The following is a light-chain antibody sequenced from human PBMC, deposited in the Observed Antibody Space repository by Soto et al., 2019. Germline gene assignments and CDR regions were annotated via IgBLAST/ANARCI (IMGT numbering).Light chain of an antibody. CDR1: QSVSSN. V-gene: IGKV3-20*01. Sequence: VLTQSRGTLSLSPGERATLSCRASQSVSSNLAWYQQRRGQAPRLLIYGASNRATGIPDRFSGSGSGTDFTLTISRLEPEDFAVYYCQQYGSSGTFGQGTKVDIK. CDR2: GAS. CDR3: QQYGSSGT. J-gene: IGKJ1*01.